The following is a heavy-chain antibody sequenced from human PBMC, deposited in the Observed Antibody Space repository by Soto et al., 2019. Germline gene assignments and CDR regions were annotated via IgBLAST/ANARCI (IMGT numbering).Heavy chain of an antibody. CDR3: AREQRWNYYGMDV. V-gene: IGHV4-39*07. J-gene: IGHJ6*02. Sequence: XXTLCLRCTVCGGTISSNSDDWGSIRQPPGKGLQSIGSIYYRRNTDYTPALKSRLTISVDTSKNQFSLKLSSVHAAHTAVYYCAREQRWNYYGMDVCAQGTPVRVSS. CDR1: GGTISSNSDD. D-gene: IGHD6-25*01. CDR2: IYYRRNT.